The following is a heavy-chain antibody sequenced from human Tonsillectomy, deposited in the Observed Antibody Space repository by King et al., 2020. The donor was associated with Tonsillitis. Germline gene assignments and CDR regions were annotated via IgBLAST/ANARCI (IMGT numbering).Heavy chain of an antibody. CDR2: ISSSSSTI. CDR3: ARDKSRGSAFGY. Sequence: VQLVESGGGLVQPGGSLNLSCAASGFTFSSYTMNWVRQAPGKGLEWVSYISSSSSTIYYADSVKGRFTNSRDNAKNTMYLQMNSLRAEDTAVYYCARDKSRGSAFGYWGQGTLVTVSS. CDR1: GFTFSSYT. J-gene: IGHJ4*02. V-gene: IGHV3-48*01. D-gene: IGHD3-16*01.